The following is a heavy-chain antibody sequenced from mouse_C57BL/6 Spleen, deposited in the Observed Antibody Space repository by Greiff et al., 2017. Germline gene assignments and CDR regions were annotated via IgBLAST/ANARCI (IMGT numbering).Heavy chain of an antibody. V-gene: IGHV1-69*01. CDR2: IDPSDSYT. CDR1: GYTFTSYW. J-gene: IGHJ4*01. Sequence: QVQLQQSGAELVMPGASVKLSCKASGYTFTSYWMHWVKQRPGQGLEWIGEIDPSDSYTNYNQKFKGKSTLTVDKSSSTAYMQLSSLTSEDSAVYYCARSREPNYYAMDYWGQGTSVTVSS. CDR3: ARSREPNYYAMDY.